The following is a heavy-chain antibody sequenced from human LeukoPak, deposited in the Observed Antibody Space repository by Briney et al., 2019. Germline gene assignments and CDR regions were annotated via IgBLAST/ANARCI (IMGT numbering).Heavy chain of an antibody. CDR3: ARTDRAAAYNDY. J-gene: IGHJ4*02. V-gene: IGHV4-59*01. CDR2: IYYSGST. Sequence: SETLSLTCTVSGGSISSYYWSWIRQPPGKGLEWIGYIYYSGSTNYNPSLKSRVTISVDTSKNQFSLKLSSVTAAETAVYYCARTDRAAAYNDYWGQGTLVTVSS. CDR1: GGSISSYY. D-gene: IGHD6-13*01.